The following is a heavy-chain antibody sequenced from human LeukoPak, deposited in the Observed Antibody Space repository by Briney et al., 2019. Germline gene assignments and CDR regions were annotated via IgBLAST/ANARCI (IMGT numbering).Heavy chain of an antibody. D-gene: IGHD6-13*01. CDR2: ISGSGGST. J-gene: IGHJ3*02. CDR1: GFTFSSYA. V-gene: IGHV3-23*01. CDR3: AKEGLGYSSSWYLNAFDI. Sequence: PGGSLRLSCAASGFTFSSYAMSWVRQAPGKGLEWVSAISGSGGSTYYADSVKGRLTISRDNSKNTVYLLINSLRAEDTAVYYCAKEGLGYSSSWYLNAFDIWGQGTMVTVSS.